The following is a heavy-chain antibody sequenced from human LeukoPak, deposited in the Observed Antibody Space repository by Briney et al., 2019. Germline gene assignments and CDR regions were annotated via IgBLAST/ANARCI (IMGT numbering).Heavy chain of an antibody. D-gene: IGHD4-17*01. CDR3: ARDYGDYNWFDP. CDR1: GFTFSSYG. CDR2: ISYDGSNK. J-gene: IGHJ5*02. Sequence: PGGSLRLSCAAFGFTFSSYGMHWVRQAPGKGLEWVAVISYDGSNKYYADSVKGRFTISRDNSKNTLYLQMNSLRAEDTAVYYCARDYGDYNWFDPWGQGTLVTVSS. V-gene: IGHV3-30*03.